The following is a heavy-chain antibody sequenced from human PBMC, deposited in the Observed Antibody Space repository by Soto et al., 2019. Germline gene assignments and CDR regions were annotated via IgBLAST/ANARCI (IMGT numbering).Heavy chain of an antibody. D-gene: IGHD3-10*01. Sequence: EVQLLESGGGLVQPGGSLRLSWAASGFPFTNLAMTWVRQAPGKGLKWFSAISGGGDTTSYEDTEKGRFTVSREGSKNTLYLQMSSLRAEDTALYYCAKGRGGSGSLTPRVDFWGQGTLVTVSS. J-gene: IGHJ4*02. CDR3: AKGRGGSGSLTPRVDF. V-gene: IGHV3-23*01. CDR2: ISGGGDTT. CDR1: GFPFTNLA.